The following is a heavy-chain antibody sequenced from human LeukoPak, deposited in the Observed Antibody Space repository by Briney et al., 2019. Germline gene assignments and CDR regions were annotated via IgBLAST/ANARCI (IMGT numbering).Heavy chain of an antibody. V-gene: IGHV3-11*04. D-gene: IGHD6-19*01. CDR2: ISSGSTI. CDR1: GFTFSDYY. Sequence: GGSLRLSCAASGFTFSDYYMSWIRQAPGKGLEWVSYISSGSTIYYADSVKGRFTISRDNAKNSLYLQMNSLRAEDTAVYYCARANGYSSGWYVNYFDYWGQGTLVTVSS. J-gene: IGHJ4*02. CDR3: ARANGYSSGWYVNYFDY.